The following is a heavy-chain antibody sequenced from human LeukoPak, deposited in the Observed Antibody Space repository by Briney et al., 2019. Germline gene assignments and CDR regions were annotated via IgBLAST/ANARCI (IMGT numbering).Heavy chain of an antibody. J-gene: IGHJ5*02. CDR3: ARDGMRFLEWLGGWFDP. Sequence: ASVKVSCKASGYTFTGYYMHWVRQAPGQGLEWMGWINPNSGGTNYAQKFQGRVTMTRDTSISTAYMELSRLRSDDTAVYYCARDGMRFLEWLGGWFDPWGQGTLVTVSS. V-gene: IGHV1-2*02. CDR2: INPNSGGT. CDR1: GYTFTGYY. D-gene: IGHD3-3*01.